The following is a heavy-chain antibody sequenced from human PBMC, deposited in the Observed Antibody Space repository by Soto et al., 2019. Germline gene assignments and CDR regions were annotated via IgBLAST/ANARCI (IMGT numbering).Heavy chain of an antibody. CDR2: FFIGGNT. Sequence: SETLSLTCTVSGGSISSSTYYWGWMRQPPGKGLEWIASFFIGGNTYYNPSLKSRVTISVDKSKNQFSLNLISVTAADTAVYYCARTPGYWGQGTLVTVSS. CDR1: GGSISSSTYY. J-gene: IGHJ4*02. CDR3: ARTPGY. V-gene: IGHV4-39*07.